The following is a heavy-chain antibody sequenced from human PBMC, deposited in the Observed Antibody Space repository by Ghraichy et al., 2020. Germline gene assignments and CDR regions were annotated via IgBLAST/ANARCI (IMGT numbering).Heavy chain of an antibody. Sequence: SETLSLTCTVSGGSLSSCTYYWGWIRQPPGQGLEWIGGLYYSGRSYFNPSLKSRVTMSVDTSNNQFSLKMTSVTAADTAVYYCAKDESLRVLEWFDWGPGTLVTVAS. V-gene: IGHV4-39*07. J-gene: IGHJ4*02. CDR2: LYYSGRS. CDR1: GGSLSSCTYY. D-gene: IGHD3-3*01. CDR3: AKDESLRVLEWFD.